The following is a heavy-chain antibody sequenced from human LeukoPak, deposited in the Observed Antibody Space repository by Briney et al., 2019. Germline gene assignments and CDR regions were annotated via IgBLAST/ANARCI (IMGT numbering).Heavy chain of an antibody. CDR3: ARWDYGDCAYY. V-gene: IGHV1-18*01. Sequence: ASVKVSCKASGYTFTSYGINWVRQAPGQGLEWMGWISAYNGNTNYAQKLQGRVTMTTDTSTSTAYMELRSLSSDDTAVYYCARWDYGDCAYYWGQGTLVTVSS. CDR2: ISAYNGNT. D-gene: IGHD4-17*01. J-gene: IGHJ4*02. CDR1: GYTFTSYG.